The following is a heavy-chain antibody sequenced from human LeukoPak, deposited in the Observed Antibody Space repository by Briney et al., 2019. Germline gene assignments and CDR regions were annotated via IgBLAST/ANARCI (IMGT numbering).Heavy chain of an antibody. V-gene: IGHV3-23*01. Sequence: GGSLRLSCAASGFTFTSYAMSWVRQAPGKGLEWVSGISSNGATTYYADSVKGRFTVSRDNSKNTLYLQMNSLRAEDTAIYYCAKPLGLRVSGYRGQGTLVTVSS. CDR3: AKPLGLRVSGY. D-gene: IGHD4-17*01. J-gene: IGHJ4*02. CDR2: ISSNGATT. CDR1: GFTFTSYA.